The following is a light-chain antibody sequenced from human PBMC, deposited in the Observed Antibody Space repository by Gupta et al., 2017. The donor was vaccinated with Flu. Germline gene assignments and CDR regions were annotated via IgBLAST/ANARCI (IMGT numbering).Light chain of an antibody. CDR3: QAWDSSTVV. CDR1: KLGEKY. Sequence: SYDLTQSPSVSESPGQTASITCSGDKLGEKYASWYQQKPGQSPVVVIYEDTKRPSGIPERFSGSNSGNTANLTISGTQAMDEADYYCQAWDSSTVVFGGGTKLTVL. V-gene: IGLV3-1*01. J-gene: IGLJ3*02. CDR2: EDT.